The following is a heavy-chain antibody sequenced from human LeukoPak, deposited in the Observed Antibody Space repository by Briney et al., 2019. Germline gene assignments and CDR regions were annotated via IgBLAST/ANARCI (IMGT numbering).Heavy chain of an antibody. CDR3: ARSDTVATPSYTY. J-gene: IGHJ4*02. CDR2: ISASGYTT. V-gene: IGHV3-23*01. CDR1: GFTFSSYA. Sequence: PGGSLRLSCAASGFTFSSYAMSWVRQAPGKGLDWASGISASGYTTYNADSVKGRFTISRDNSKNTVYLQMNSLRAGDTAVYYCARSDTVATPSYTYWGQGTLVTVSS. D-gene: IGHD5-12*01.